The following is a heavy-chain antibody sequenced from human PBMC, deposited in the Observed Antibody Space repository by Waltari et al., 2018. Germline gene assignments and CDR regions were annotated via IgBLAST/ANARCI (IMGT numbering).Heavy chain of an antibody. CDR1: GFTFSSYG. V-gene: IGHV3-33*01. J-gene: IGHJ4*02. D-gene: IGHD1-7*01. CDR3: ARDSTGTTSDLDY. CDR2: IWYDGSNK. Sequence: QVQLVESGGGVVQPGRSLRLSCAASGFTFSSYGMHWVRQAPGKGLEWVAVIWYDGSNKYYADSVKGRFTISRDNSKNTLYLQMNSLRAEDTAVYYCARDSTGTTSDLDYWGQGTLVTVSS.